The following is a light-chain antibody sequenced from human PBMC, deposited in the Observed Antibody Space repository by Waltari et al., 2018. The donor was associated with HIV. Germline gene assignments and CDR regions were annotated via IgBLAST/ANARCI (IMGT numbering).Light chain of an antibody. CDR1: QGISSA. V-gene: IGKV1D-13*01. Sequence: AIQLTQSPSSLSASVGDRVIITCRASQGISSALAWYQQKPGKAPNLLIYDASTLQSGVPSRFSGNKSGTDFTLTISSLQPEDFATYYCQQFKNYPLTFGGGTKVEIK. CDR3: QQFKNYPLT. CDR2: DAS. J-gene: IGKJ4*01.